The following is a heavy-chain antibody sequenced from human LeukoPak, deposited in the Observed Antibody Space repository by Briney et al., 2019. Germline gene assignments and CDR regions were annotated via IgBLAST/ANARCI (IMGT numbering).Heavy chain of an antibody. CDR1: GGSISSYY. D-gene: IGHD4-4*01. J-gene: IGHJ6*02. V-gene: IGHV4-59*01. CDR2: IYYSGST. CDR3: ARVEITTNYYYGMDV. Sequence: SETLSLTCTVSGGSISSYYWSWIRQPPGKGLEWIGYIYYSGSTNYNPSLKSRVTTSVDTSKNRFSLKLSSVTAADTAVYYCARVEITTNYYYGMDVWGQGTTVTVSS.